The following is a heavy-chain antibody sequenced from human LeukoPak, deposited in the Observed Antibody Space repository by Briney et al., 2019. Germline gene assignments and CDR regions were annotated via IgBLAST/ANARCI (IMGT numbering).Heavy chain of an antibody. CDR1: GGTFSSYA. CDR2: IIPIFGTA. CDR3: ARGRNNSSGYYYTDFDY. D-gene: IGHD3-22*01. J-gene: IGHJ4*02. V-gene: IGHV1-69*05. Sequence: SVKVSCKASGGTFSSYAISWVRQAPGQGLEWMGGIIPIFGTANYAQKFQGRVTITTDESTSTAYMELSSLRSEDTAVYYCARGRNNSSGYYYTDFDYWGQGTLVTVSS.